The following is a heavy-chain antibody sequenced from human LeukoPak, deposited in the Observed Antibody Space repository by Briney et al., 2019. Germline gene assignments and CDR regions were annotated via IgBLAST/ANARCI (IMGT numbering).Heavy chain of an antibody. CDR2: ISGSGGST. CDR3: AKAGYWQQLGRTLDY. D-gene: IGHD2-2*03. CDR1: GFTFSSYA. V-gene: IGHV3-23*01. Sequence: GGSLRLSCAASGFTFSSYAMSWVRQAPGKGLEWVSAISGSGGSTYYADSVKGRFTISRDNSKNTLYLQMNSLRAEDTAVYYCAKAGYWQQLGRTLDYWGQGTLVTVSS. J-gene: IGHJ4*02.